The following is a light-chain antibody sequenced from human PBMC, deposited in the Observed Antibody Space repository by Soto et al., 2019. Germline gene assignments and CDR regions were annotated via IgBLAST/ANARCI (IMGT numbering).Light chain of an antibody. CDR1: RSVTNSY. V-gene: IGKV3-20*01. CDR2: GAP. CDR3: QHYGSSPIT. J-gene: IGKJ5*01. Sequence: LTQSSGSLCFFPGERATLSCRASRSVTNSYLACYQQKPGQAPRLLIYGAPSRATGIPDRFSGSGSGTDFTLTISRLEPEDFAVYYCQHYGSSPITFGQGTRLEIK.